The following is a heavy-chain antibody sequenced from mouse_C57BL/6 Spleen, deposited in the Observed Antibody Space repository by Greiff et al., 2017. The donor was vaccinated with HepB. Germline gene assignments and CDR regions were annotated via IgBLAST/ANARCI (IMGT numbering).Heavy chain of an antibody. CDR2: IWSGGST. CDR1: GFSLTSYG. V-gene: IGHV2-2*01. CDR3: ARSRTDGYYAMDY. D-gene: IGHD2-3*01. Sequence: VKLMESGPGLVQPSQSLSITCTVSGFSLTSYGVHWVRQSPGKGLEWLGVIWSGGSTDYNAAFISRLSISKDNSKSQVFFKMNSLQADDTAIYYCARSRTDGYYAMDYWGQGTSVTVSS. J-gene: IGHJ4*01.